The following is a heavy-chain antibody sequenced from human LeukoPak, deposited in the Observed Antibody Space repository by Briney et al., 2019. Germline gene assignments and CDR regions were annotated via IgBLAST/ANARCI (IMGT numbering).Heavy chain of an antibody. CDR3: AKRPYCSGAVCYHIDY. CDR1: GFPFSSYA. V-gene: IGHV3-23*01. J-gene: IGHJ4*02. CDR2: ISGSGSST. D-gene: IGHD2-15*01. Sequence: GGSLRLSCAASGFPFSSYAMSWVRQAPGKGMEWVSTISGSGSSTYYADSVKGRFTISRDNSKNTVYLQMNSLRAEDTAVYYCAKRPYCSGAVCYHIDYWGQGTLVTVSS.